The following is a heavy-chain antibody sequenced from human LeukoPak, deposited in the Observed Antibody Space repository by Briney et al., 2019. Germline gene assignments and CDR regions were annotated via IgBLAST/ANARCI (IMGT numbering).Heavy chain of an antibody. Sequence: GGTLRLSCAASGFTVSSNYMSWVRQAPGKGLEWVSVIYSGGSTYYADSVKGRFTISRHNSKNTLYLQMNSLRAEDTAVYYCARRAPISWYYGMDVWGQGTTVTVSS. V-gene: IGHV3-53*01. CDR3: ARRAPISWYYGMDV. CDR2: IYSGGST. J-gene: IGHJ6*02. CDR1: GFTVSSNY. D-gene: IGHD1-1*01.